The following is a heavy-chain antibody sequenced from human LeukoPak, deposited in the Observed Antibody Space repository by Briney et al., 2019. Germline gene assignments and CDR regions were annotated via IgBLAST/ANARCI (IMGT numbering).Heavy chain of an antibody. CDR1: GFTFSSYS. J-gene: IGHJ3*02. D-gene: IGHD7-27*01. Sequence: GETLTLSCAVSGFTFSSYSMNWVRQAPGKGLEWVSYISSGSSTIYYADSVKGRFTISRDNAKNSLYLQMNSLRAEDTAVYYCARKTGGSLDIWGQGTMVTVSS. V-gene: IGHV3-48*01. CDR2: ISSGSSTI. CDR3: ARKTGGSLDI.